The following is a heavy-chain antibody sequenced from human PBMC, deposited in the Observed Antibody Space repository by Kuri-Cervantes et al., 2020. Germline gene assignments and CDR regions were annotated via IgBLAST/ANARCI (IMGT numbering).Heavy chain of an antibody. J-gene: IGHJ5*02. Sequence: GESLKISRAASGFTFSTYGMSWVRQAPGKGLEWVSGINWNGGSTGYADSVKGRFTISRDNAKNSLYLQMNSLRAEDTALYHCARGKSGSYYFNWFDPWGQGTLVTVSS. D-gene: IGHD1-26*01. CDR2: INWNGGST. CDR3: ARGKSGSYYFNWFDP. V-gene: IGHV3-20*01. CDR1: GFTFSTYG.